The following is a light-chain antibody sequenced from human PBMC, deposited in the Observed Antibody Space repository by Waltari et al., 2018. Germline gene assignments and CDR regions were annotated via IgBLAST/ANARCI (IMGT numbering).Light chain of an antibody. CDR1: QSVSRT. V-gene: IGKV3-20*01. J-gene: IGKJ1*01. Sequence: EIVLTRSPGTLSLSPGERATLSCRASQSVSRTLAWYQQKPGQAPKLLIDGASIRATGIPDRFTGSGSGRDFSLTISSLEPEDFAIDFCQHYVRLPATFGQGTKVESK. CDR3: QHYVRLPAT. CDR2: GAS.